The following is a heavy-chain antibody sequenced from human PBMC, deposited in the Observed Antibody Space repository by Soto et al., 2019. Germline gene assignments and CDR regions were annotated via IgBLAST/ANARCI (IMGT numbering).Heavy chain of an antibody. Sequence: EVQLLESGGGLVQPGGSLRLSCAASGVTFSSYAMSWVRQAPGKGLEWVSAISGSGGSTYYADSVKGRCTISRDNSKNTLYLQMTILSAEDTYVYYCAKDLSVQPLRVQCLVAGGNAFDIWGQGTMVTVSS. CDR2: ISGSGGST. V-gene: IGHV3-23*01. CDR1: GVTFSSYA. J-gene: IGHJ3*02. CDR3: AKDLSVQPLRVQCLVAGGNAFDI. D-gene: IGHD6-19*01.